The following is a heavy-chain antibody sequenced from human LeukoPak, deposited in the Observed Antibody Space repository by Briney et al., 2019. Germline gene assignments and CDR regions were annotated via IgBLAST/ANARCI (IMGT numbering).Heavy chain of an antibody. CDR1: GFSLTGYW. CDR2: IYPGDSDT. V-gene: IGHV5-51*01. D-gene: IGHD3-10*01. Sequence: GESLKISCKGSGFSLTGYWIGWVRQMPGKGLEWMGFIYPGDSDTRYSPSFQGQVTISTDKSISTAYLQWSSLRASDTATYYCARTYYYGSGTSLSAFDIWGQGTMVTVSS. CDR3: ARTYYYGSGTSLSAFDI. J-gene: IGHJ3*02.